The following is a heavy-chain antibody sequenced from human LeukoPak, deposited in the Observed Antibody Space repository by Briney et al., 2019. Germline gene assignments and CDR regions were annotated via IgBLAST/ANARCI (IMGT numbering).Heavy chain of an antibody. CDR2: IYYCGST. D-gene: IGHD1-26*01. J-gene: IGHJ5*02. V-gene: IGHV4-39*07. CDR3: ATILSGSPDH. CDR1: GGSISSSSYY. Sequence: SETLSLTCTVSGGSISSSSYYWGWIRQPPGKGLEWIGSIYYCGSTYYNPSLKSRVTISVDTSKNQFSLKLSSVTAADTAVYYCATILSGSPDHWGQGTLVTVSS.